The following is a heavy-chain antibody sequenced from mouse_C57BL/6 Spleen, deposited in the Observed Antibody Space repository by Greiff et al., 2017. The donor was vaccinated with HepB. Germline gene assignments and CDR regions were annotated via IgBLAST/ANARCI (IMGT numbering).Heavy chain of an antibody. V-gene: IGHV8-12*01. CDR3: AFTTGYFDV. Sequence: QVTLKVSGPGILQSSQSLSLSCASSGFSLSTSGMGVSWLRQPSGKGLVWLTHIYWDDDKRYNPYLKSLLTISKDTSRNQVFLKSTSVDTADTATYYCAFTTGYFDVWGTGTTVTVSS. CDR2: IYWDDDK. CDR1: GFSLSTSGMG. J-gene: IGHJ1*03. D-gene: IGHD1-1*01.